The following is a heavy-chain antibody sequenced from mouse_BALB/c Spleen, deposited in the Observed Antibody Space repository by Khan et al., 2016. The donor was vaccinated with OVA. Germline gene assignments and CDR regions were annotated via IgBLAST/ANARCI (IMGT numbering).Heavy chain of an antibody. V-gene: IGHV3-6*02. CDR3: ARRFYYSYWYFDV. J-gene: IGHJ1*01. CDR2: ISYDGSF. D-gene: IGHD1-1*01. CDR1: GYSITSGNY. Sequence: EVQLVESGPGLVKPSQSLSLTWSVTGYSITSGNYWNWIRQFPGNKLEWMGYISYDGSFNYNPSLKNRISITRDTSENQFFLQLNSVTTEDTATYFCARRFYYSYWYFDVWGAGTTVTVSS.